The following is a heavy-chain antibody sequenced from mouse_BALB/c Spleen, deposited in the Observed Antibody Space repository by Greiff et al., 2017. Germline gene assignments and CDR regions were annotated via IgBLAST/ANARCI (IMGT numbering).Heavy chain of an antibody. CDR3: ARGDYYGSSFPHY. J-gene: IGHJ2*01. Sequence: EVKLMESGPGLVKPSQSLSLTCSVTGYSITSGYYWNWIRQFPGNKLEWMGYISYDGSNNYNPSLKNRISITRDTSKNQFFLKLNSVTTEDTATYYCARGDYYGSSFPHYWGQGTTLTVSS. D-gene: IGHD1-1*01. CDR2: ISYDGSN. V-gene: IGHV3-6*02. CDR1: GYSITSGYY.